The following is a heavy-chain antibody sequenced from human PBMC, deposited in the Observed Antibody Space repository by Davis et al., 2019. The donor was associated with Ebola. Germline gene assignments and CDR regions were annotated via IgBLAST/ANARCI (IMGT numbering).Heavy chain of an antibody. J-gene: IGHJ4*02. V-gene: IGHV3-20*04. CDR3: ARDPQGSGSYSWFDY. D-gene: IGHD3-10*01. CDR2: INWNGGST. CDR1: GFTFDDYG. Sequence: GESLKISCAASGFTFDDYGMSWVRQAPGKGLEWVSGINWNGGSTGYADSVKGRFTISRDNAKNSLYLQMNSLRAEDTALYYCARDPQGSGSYSWFDYWGQGTLVTVSS.